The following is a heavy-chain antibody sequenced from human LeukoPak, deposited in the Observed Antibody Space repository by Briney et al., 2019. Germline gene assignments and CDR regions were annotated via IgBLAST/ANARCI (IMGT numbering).Heavy chain of an antibody. CDR2: ICYSGIS. J-gene: IGHJ4*02. V-gene: IGHV4-39*01. D-gene: IGHD5-24*01. CDR1: GGSINSYNYY. CDR3: ARHSEEDGINPKPLDY. Sequence: PSETLSLTCTVCGGSINSYNYYWGWIRQPPGKGLEWIGSICYSGISYYNPSLKSRATISIDTSKNHFSLKLSPVTAADTAVYYCARHSEEDGINPKPLDYWGQGTLVTVSS.